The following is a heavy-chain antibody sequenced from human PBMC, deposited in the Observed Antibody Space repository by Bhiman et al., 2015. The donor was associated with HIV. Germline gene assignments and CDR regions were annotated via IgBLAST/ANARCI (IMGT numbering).Heavy chain of an antibody. CDR2: IHYDGTKK. V-gene: IGHV3-30*02. J-gene: IGHJ3*02. CDR1: GFTFSTYG. CDR3: ARDRNWNYEGARDAFDI. Sequence: QVQLVESGGGVVQPGGSLRLSCVASGFTFSTYGMHWVRQAPGKGLEWVSFIHYDGTKKYYPDSVKGRFTISRDNSKNTLYLQMNSLRAEDTAVYYCARDRNWNYEGARDAFDIWGQGTMVTVSS. D-gene: IGHD1-7*01.